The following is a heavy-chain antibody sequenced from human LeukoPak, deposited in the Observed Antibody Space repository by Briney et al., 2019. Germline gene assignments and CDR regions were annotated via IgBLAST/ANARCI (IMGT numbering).Heavy chain of an antibody. J-gene: IGHJ4*02. D-gene: IGHD1-26*01. CDR3: ARDSLGAGTVGATSGY. CDR2: IYYSGNT. Sequence: SETLSLTCAVSGGSISSSSYYWGWIRQPPGKGLEWIGSIYYSGNTYYNPSLRSRLTISVDTSKNQFSLKLSSVTAADTAVYYCARDSLGAGTVGATSGYWGQGTLVTVSS. V-gene: IGHV4-39*02. CDR1: GGSISSSSYY.